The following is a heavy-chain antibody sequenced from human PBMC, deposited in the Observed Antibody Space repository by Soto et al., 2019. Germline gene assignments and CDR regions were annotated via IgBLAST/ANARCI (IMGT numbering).Heavy chain of an antibody. D-gene: IGHD2-21*02. Sequence: QVQLVQSGAEEKKPGASVKVSCKASGSTFTSYAMHWVRQAPGQRLEWMGWINAGNGNTKYSQKFQGRVTITRDTSASTAYMELSSLTSEDTAVYYCTRSIVVVTALDYWGQGTLVTVSS. CDR2: INAGNGNT. J-gene: IGHJ4*02. CDR3: TRSIVVVTALDY. V-gene: IGHV1-3*05. CDR1: GSTFTSYA.